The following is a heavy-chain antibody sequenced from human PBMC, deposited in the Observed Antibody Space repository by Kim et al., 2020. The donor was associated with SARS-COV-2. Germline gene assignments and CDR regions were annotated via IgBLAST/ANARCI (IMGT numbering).Heavy chain of an antibody. D-gene: IGHD3-3*01. Sequence: SETLSLTCTVSGGSISSGDYYWSWIRQPPGKGLEWIGYIYYSGSTYYNPSLKSRVTISVDTSKNQFSLKLSSVTAADTAVYYCARLGDYDFWSEVDVWGKGTTVTVSS. CDR1: GGSISSGDYY. CDR3: ARLGDYDFWSEVDV. CDR2: IYYSGST. J-gene: IGHJ6*04. V-gene: IGHV4-30-4*01.